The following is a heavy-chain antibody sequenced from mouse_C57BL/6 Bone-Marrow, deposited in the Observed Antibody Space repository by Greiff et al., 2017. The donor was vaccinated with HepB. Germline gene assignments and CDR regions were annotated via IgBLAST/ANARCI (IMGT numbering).Heavy chain of an antibody. D-gene: IGHD1-1*01. J-gene: IGHJ3*01. V-gene: IGHV1-81*01. Sequence: VQLQQSGAELARPGASVKLSCKASGYTFTSYGVSWVKQRTGQGLEWIGEIYPRSGNTYYNEKFKGKATLTADKSSSTAYMELRSLTSEDSAVYFCASHYYGSRFAYWGEGTLVTVSA. CDR1: GYTFTSYG. CDR3: ASHYYGSRFAY. CDR2: IYPRSGNT.